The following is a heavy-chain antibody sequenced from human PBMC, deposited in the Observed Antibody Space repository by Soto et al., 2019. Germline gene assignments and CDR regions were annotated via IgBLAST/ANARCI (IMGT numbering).Heavy chain of an antibody. CDR2: IYYSGST. Sequence: SETLSLTCTVSGGSISSGGYYWSWIRQHPGKGLEWIGYIYYSGSTYYNPSLKSRVTISVDTSKNQFSLKLSSVTAADTAVYYCAREGYGSDFDYWGQGTLVTVSS. V-gene: IGHV4-31*03. J-gene: IGHJ4*02. CDR1: GGSISSGGYY. D-gene: IGHD3-10*01. CDR3: AREGYGSDFDY.